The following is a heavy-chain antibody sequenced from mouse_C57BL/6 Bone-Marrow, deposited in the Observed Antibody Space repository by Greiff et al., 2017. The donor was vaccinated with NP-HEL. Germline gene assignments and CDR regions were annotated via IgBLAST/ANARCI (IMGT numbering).Heavy chain of an antibody. CDR3: ARDAAGRGYFDY. CDR1: GFTFSDFY. CDR2: SRNKANDYTT. V-gene: IGHV7-1*01. D-gene: IGHD4-1*01. Sequence: EVQRVESGGGLVQSGRSLRLSCATSGFTFSDFYMEWVRQAPGKGLEWIAASRNKANDYTTEYSASVKGRFIVSRDTSQSILYLQMNALRAEDTAIYYCARDAAGRGYFDYWGQGTTLTVSS. J-gene: IGHJ2*01.